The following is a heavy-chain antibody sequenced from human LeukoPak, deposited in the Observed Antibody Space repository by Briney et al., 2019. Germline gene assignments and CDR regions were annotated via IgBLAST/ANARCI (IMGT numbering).Heavy chain of an antibody. CDR1: VYTFTGYY. CDR3: ARSLYSGSYYRFGY. V-gene: IGHV1-2*02. J-gene: IGHJ4*02. Sequence: SSVKVSCKASVYTFTGYYMHWVRQAPGQGLEWMGWINPNSGGTNYAQKFQGRVTMTRDTSISSAYMELSRLRSDDTAVYYCARSLYSGSYYRFGYWGQETLVTVSS. D-gene: IGHD1-26*01. CDR2: INPNSGGT.